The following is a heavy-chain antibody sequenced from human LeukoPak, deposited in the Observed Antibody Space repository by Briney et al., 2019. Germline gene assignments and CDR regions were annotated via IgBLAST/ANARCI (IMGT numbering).Heavy chain of an antibody. CDR2: IYSGGST. D-gene: IGHD5-18*01. Sequence: PGGSLRLSCAASGFTVSSNYVSWVRQAPGKGLEWVSVIYSGGSTYYADSVKGRFTISRDNSKNTLYLQMNSLRAEDTAVYYCARYRGYSYGDFDYWGQGTLVTVSS. CDR1: GFTVSSNY. J-gene: IGHJ4*02. V-gene: IGHV3-66*01. CDR3: ARYRGYSYGDFDY.